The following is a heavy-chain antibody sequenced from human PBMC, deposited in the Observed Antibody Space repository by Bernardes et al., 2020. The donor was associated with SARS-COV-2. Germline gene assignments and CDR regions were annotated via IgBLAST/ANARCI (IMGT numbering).Heavy chain of an antibody. J-gene: IGHJ2*01. V-gene: IGHV5-51*04. CDR3: ARSGVPAAIEMFGYFDL. CDR2: IHSGDSDT. Sequence: GESLKISCKGSGYSFTSYWIDWVRQMPGKGLEWMWIIHSGDSDTRYSPSFQGQVTITADKPISTAYLQWSSLKASDTAMYYCARSGVPAAIEMFGYFDLWGRGTLVTVSS. CDR1: GYSFTSYW. D-gene: IGHD2-2*01.